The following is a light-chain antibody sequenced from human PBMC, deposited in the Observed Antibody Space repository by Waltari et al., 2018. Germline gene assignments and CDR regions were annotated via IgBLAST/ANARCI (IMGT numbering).Light chain of an antibody. CDR1: SPNTESNP. CDR3: ASWDYSLNGVV. J-gene: IGLJ2*01. Sequence: QPVVTQPPSASGTPGQRVTISCSGSSPNTESNPVNWYQQLPGRAPRPLIYSNSHRPSGVPDRFSASTSGKSASLAISGLQSDDEGNYYCASWDYSLNGVVYGGGTKLTVL. V-gene: IGLV1-44*01. CDR2: SNS.